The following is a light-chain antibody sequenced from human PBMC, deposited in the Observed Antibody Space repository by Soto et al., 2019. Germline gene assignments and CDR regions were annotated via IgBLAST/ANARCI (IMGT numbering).Light chain of an antibody. Sequence: EIVLTQSPGTLSLSPGGRATLSCRASQSVSSSYLAWYQQKPGQAPRLLIYGASSRATGIPDRFSSSGSGTDFTITISRLEPEDFAVYYCQQYGSSSFTFGPGTKVDIK. CDR1: QSVSSSY. V-gene: IGKV3-20*01. J-gene: IGKJ3*01. CDR3: QQYGSSSFT. CDR2: GAS.